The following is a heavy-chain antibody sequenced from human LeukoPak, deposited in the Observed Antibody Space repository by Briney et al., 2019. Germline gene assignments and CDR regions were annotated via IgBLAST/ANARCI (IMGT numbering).Heavy chain of an antibody. V-gene: IGHV3-23*01. CDR3: AKDRVRDYVPHDY. Sequence: KTGGSLRLSCAASGFTFSSYAMSWVRQAPGKGLEWVSAISGSGGSTYYADSVKGRFTISRDNSKNTLYLQMNSLRAEDTAVYYCAKDRVRDYVPHDYWGQETLVTVSS. J-gene: IGHJ4*02. D-gene: IGHD4-17*01. CDR1: GFTFSSYA. CDR2: ISGSGGST.